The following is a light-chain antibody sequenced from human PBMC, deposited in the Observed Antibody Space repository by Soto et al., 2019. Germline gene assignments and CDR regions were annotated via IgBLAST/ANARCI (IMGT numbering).Light chain of an antibody. CDR2: AAS. J-gene: IGKJ1*01. CDR1: QGISSY. CDR3: QHTFNSPPWT. Sequence: VIWMTQSPSLLSASTGDRVTLSCRGSQGISSYLAWYQQKPGKAPKLLIYAASTLQSGVPSRFSGSGSGTDFTLTISSLQSEDFASYFCQHTFNSPPWTFGQGTKVDIK. V-gene: IGKV1D-8*03.